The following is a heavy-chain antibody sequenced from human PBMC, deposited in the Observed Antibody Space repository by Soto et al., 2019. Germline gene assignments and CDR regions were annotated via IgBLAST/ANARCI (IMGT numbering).Heavy chain of an antibody. CDR2: ISYGGTT. V-gene: IGHV4-59*01. Sequence: PSETLSLTCSVSGGSISSYDWSWIRQPPGKGLEYLGYISYGGTTNYNPSLKSRVTISVDMSKNHFSLELTSVTAADTAVYYCARYVVMGLDFWSGNFDFWGQGALVTVSS. D-gene: IGHD3-3*01. J-gene: IGHJ4*02. CDR1: GGSISSYD. CDR3: ARYVVMGLDFWSGNFDF.